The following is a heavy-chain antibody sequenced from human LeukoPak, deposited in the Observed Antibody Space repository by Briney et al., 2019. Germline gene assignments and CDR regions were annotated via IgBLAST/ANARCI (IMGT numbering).Heavy chain of an antibody. J-gene: IGHJ4*02. CDR2: ISHSSRTI. D-gene: IGHD6-19*01. V-gene: IGHV3-48*04. CDR1: GFNFSNYG. CDR3: ARDMYGYSSGVDY. Sequence: GGSLRLSCAASGFNFSNYGMNWVRQAPGKGLEWVSYISHSSRTIFYADSVKGRLTISRDDAKNSLSLQMNSLRAEDTTVYYCARDMYGYSSGVDYWGQGTLVTVSS.